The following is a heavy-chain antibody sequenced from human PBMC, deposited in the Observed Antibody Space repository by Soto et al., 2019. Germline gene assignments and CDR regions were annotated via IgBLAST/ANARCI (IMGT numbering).Heavy chain of an antibody. V-gene: IGHV4-59*08. CDR1: GGSISSYY. CDR2: IYYSGST. Sequence: QVQLQESGPGLVKPSETLSLTCTVSGGSISSYYWSWIRQPPGKGLEWIGYIYYSGSTNYNPSLKSRVTISVDTSKNQFSLKLSSVTAADTAVYYCARTVVVPAARYEDWFDPWGQGTLVTVSS. J-gene: IGHJ5*02. CDR3: ARTVVVPAARYEDWFDP. D-gene: IGHD2-2*01.